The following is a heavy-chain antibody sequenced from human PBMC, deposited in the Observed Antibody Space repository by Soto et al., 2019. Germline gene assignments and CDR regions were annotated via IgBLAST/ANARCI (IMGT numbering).Heavy chain of an antibody. Sequence: GGSLRLSCAASGFTFSSYGMHWVRQAPGKGLEWVAVISYDGSNKYYADSVKGRFTISRDNSKNTLYLQMNSLRAEDTAVYYCAKDPNSRYSSSSHHFDYWGQGTLVTAPQ. CDR1: GFTFSSYG. J-gene: IGHJ4*02. CDR3: AKDPNSRYSSSSHHFDY. V-gene: IGHV3-30*18. CDR2: ISYDGSNK. D-gene: IGHD6-6*01.